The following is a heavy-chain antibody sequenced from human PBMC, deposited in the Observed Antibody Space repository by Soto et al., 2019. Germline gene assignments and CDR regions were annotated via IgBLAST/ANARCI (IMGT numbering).Heavy chain of an antibody. V-gene: IGHV1-18*01. CDR1: GYTFTSYG. CDR3: ARDVPTVTTGGPDY. J-gene: IGHJ4*02. Sequence: QVQLVQSGVEVEKPGASVKVSCKASGYTFTSYGVSWVRQAPGQGREWMGWIRAYNGNTNYAQKFQGRVTMTTATSPSTAYMELRSLRSDDTAVYYCARDVPTVTTGGPDYWGQGTLVTVSS. D-gene: IGHD4-17*01. CDR2: IRAYNGNT.